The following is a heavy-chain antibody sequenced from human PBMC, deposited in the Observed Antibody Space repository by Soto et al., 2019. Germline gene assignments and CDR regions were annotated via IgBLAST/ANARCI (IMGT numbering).Heavy chain of an antibody. Sequence: QVQLVESGGGVVQPGRSLRLSCATSGFTFSNYGMHWVRQAPGKGLEWVAVIWFDGSNKNYGDSVKGRFTISGDNSKSTLYLQMSGLRPGDTAVYYWARGPAGAGTWGYSFAYWGRGPGVAVSS. CDR2: IWFDGSNK. D-gene: IGHD5-18*01. CDR3: ARGPAGAGTWGYSFAY. V-gene: IGHV3-33*01. J-gene: IGHJ4*02. CDR1: GFTFSNYG.